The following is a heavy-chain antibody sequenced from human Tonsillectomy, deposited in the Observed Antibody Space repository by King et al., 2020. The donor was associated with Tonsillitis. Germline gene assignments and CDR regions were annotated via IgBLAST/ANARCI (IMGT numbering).Heavy chain of an antibody. CDR3: ASDLREAYGSSSGVYYYGMDV. CDR1: GYTFTGYY. CDR2: INPKSGGT. Sequence: VQLVQSGAEVKKPGASVKVSCKASGYTFTGYYMHWVRQAPGQGLEWMGWINPKSGGTNYAQKFQGRVTMTQDTSISTAYMELSRLGSEDTAVYYWASDLREAYGSSSGVYYYGMDVWGQGTTVTVSS. D-gene: IGHD6-6*01. J-gene: IGHJ6*02. V-gene: IGHV1-2*02.